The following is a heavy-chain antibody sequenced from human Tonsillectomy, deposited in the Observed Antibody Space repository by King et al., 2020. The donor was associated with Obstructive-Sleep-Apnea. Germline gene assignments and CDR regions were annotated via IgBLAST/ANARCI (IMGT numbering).Heavy chain of an antibody. CDR3: ARLSKRGCGDCPPYY. J-gene: IGHJ4*02. CDR1: GYSFTSYW. D-gene: IGHD2-21*02. CDR2: IYPGDSDT. Sequence: VQLVESGAEVKKPGESLKISCKGSGYSFTSYWIGWVRQLPGKGLEWMGIIYPGDSDTRYSPSFQGQVTISADKSISTAYLQWSSLKASDTAMYYCARLSKRGCGDCPPYYWGQGTLVTVSS. V-gene: IGHV5-51*01.